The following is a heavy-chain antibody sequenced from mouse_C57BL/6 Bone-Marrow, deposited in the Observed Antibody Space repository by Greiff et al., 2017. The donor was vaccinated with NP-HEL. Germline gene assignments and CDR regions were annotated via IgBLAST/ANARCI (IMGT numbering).Heavy chain of an antibody. CDR1: GYTFTSYG. CDR3: ARGLLYLFAY. CDR2: IYPRSGNT. V-gene: IGHV1-81*01. D-gene: IGHD1-1*02. Sequence: PLQQSGAELARPGASVKLSCKASGYTFTSYGISWVKQRTGQGLEWIGEIYPRSGNTYYNEKFKGKATLTADKSSSTAYMELRSLTSEDSAVYFCARGLLYLFAYWGQGTLVTVSA. J-gene: IGHJ3*01.